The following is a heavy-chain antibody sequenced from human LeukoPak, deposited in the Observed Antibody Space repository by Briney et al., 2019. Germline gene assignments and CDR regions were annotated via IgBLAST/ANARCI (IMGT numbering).Heavy chain of an antibody. CDR1: GASISSYY. CDR2: IYYSGST. J-gene: IGHJ6*02. CDR3: ARGTQGVEWLLAHGMDV. Sequence: AETLSLTCTIFGASISSYYWGWIRQPPGKGLEWIGYIYYSGSTNYNPSLKSRVTISVDTSKNQFSLKLRSVTSADTAVYYCARGTQGVEWLLAHGMDVWGQGTTVTVSS. V-gene: IGHV4-59*01. D-gene: IGHD3-3*01.